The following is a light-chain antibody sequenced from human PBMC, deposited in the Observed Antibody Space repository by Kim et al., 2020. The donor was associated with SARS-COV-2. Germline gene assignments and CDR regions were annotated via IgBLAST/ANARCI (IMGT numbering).Light chain of an antibody. CDR1: SGSIASSY. Sequence: GKTGAISCTRSSGSIASSYVQWYQQRPGSAPTTVIYEDNRRPSGVPDRFSGSIDSSANSATLTISGLKTEDEADYFCQSYDSTDWVFGGGTKLTVL. V-gene: IGLV6-57*03. CDR3: QSYDSTDWV. CDR2: EDN. J-gene: IGLJ3*02.